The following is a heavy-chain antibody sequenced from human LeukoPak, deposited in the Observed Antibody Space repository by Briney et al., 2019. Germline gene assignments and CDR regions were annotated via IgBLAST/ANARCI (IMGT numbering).Heavy chain of an antibody. CDR2: INHSGST. CDR3: AGRGLAVAGTFFDY. V-gene: IGHV4-34*01. Sequence: AETLSLTCAAYGVSFSGYYWSWVRQPPGKGLEWVGEINHSGSTNYNPSLKSRVTISVDKSKNKFSLKLSNVNAADTAVYYCAGRGLAVAGTFFDYWVQGTLVSVSS. CDR1: GVSFSGYY. D-gene: IGHD6-19*01. J-gene: IGHJ4*02.